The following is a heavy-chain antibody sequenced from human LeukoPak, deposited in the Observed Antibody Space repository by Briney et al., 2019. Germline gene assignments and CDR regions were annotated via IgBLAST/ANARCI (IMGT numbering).Heavy chain of an antibody. CDR2: ISSSSSYI. J-gene: IGHJ6*02. D-gene: IGHD6-19*01. Sequence: GGSLRLSYAASGFTFSSYSMNWVRQAPGKGLEWVSSISSSSSYIYYADSVKGRFTISRDNAKNSLYLQMNSLRAEDTAVYYCARDMAVAGGSYDMDVWGQGTTVTVSS. V-gene: IGHV3-21*01. CDR3: ARDMAVAGGSYDMDV. CDR1: GFTFSSYS.